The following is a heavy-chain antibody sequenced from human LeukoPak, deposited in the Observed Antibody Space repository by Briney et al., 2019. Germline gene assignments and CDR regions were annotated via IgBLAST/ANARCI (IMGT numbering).Heavy chain of an antibody. CDR2: IKQDGSEK. V-gene: IGHV3-7*03. CDR1: GFTFSSYW. J-gene: IGHJ4*02. CDR3: ARDNLRVGATNFDY. Sequence: PGGSLRLSCAASGFTFSSYWMSWVRQAPGKGLEWVANIKQDGSEKYYVDSVKGRFTISRDNAKNSLYLQMNSLRAEDTALYYCARDNLRVGATNFDYWGQGTLVTVSS. D-gene: IGHD1-26*01.